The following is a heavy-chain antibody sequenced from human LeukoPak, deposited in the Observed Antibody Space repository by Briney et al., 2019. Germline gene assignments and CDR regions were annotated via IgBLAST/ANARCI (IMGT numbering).Heavy chain of an antibody. CDR1: GFTFSSYE. CDR3: AELGITMIGGV. D-gene: IGHD3-10*02. Sequence: GGSLRLSCAASGFTFSSYEMNWVRQAPGKGLEWVSYISSSGSTIYYADSVKGRFTISRDNAKNSLYLRMNSLRAEDTAVYYCAELGITMIGGVWGKGTTVTVSS. J-gene: IGHJ6*04. CDR2: ISSSGSTI. V-gene: IGHV3-48*03.